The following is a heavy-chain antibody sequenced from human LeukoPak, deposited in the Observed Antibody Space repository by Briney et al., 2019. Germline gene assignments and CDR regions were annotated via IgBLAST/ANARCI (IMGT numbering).Heavy chain of an antibody. V-gene: IGHV3-30*04. J-gene: IGHJ4*02. Sequence: GGSLRLSCAASGFTFSSYAMHWVRQAPGKGLEWVAVISYDGSIKYYADSVKGRFTISRDNSKNTLYLQMNSLRAEDTAVYYCARDGYDILTGYSLYYFDYWGQGTLVTVSS. D-gene: IGHD3-9*01. CDR3: ARDGYDILTGYSLYYFDY. CDR2: ISYDGSIK. CDR1: GFTFSSYA.